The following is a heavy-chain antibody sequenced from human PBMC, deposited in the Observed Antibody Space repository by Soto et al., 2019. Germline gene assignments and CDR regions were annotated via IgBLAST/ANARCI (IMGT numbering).Heavy chain of an antibody. Sequence: QITLKESGPTLVKYTQTLTLTCTFSGFSLRSTEVGVGWIRQTPGKALEWLALIYWDDDKRYGPSLKSRLTITKDTSKDQVILTITNMDLVDTGTYYCAHRSGDTQTFDFWDQGTTVTVSS. CDR1: GFSLRSTEVG. CDR2: IYWDDDK. CDR3: AHRSGDTQTFDF. J-gene: IGHJ3*01. D-gene: IGHD4-17*01. V-gene: IGHV2-5*05.